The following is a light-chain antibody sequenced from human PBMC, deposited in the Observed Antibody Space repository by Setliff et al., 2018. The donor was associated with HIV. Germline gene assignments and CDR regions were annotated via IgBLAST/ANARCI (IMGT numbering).Light chain of an antibody. CDR3: CSYVGASIYV. J-gene: IGLJ1*01. Sequence: HSALTQPASVSGSPGQSITISCTGTRSDVGTYNLVSWYQQHPGKVPKLTIYEVSKRPSGVSNRFSGSKSDNTASLTISGLQAEDEADYYCCSYVGASIYVFGTGTKVTVL. CDR1: RSDVGTYNL. CDR2: EVS. V-gene: IGLV2-23*02.